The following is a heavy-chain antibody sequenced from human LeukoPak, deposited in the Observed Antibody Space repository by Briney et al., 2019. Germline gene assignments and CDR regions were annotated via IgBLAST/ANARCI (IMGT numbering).Heavy chain of an antibody. CDR3: ARHDSFIPY. D-gene: IGHD5-18*01. CDR2: ISDSGRAT. Sequence: GGSLRLSCAASGFTFSDYAISWVRQAPGKGLEWVSGISDSGRATYYADSVKGRYTISRDNSKNTVSLQMNSLTAEDTAVYSCARHDSFIPYWGQGTPVTVSP. J-gene: IGHJ4*02. V-gene: IGHV3-23*01. CDR1: GFTFSDYA.